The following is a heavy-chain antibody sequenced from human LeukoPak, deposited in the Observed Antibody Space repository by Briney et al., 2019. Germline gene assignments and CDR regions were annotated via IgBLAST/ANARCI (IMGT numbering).Heavy chain of an antibody. CDR3: AEDTYGGSGKDWYFDL. Sequence: SVKVSCKASGGTFSSYAISWVRQAPGQGLEWMGRIIPILGIANYAQKFQGRVTITADKSTSTAYMELSSLRSEDTAVYYCAEDTYGGSGKDWYFDLWGRGTLVTVSS. J-gene: IGHJ2*01. CDR2: IIPILGIA. V-gene: IGHV1-69*04. CDR1: GGTFSSYA. D-gene: IGHD3-10*01.